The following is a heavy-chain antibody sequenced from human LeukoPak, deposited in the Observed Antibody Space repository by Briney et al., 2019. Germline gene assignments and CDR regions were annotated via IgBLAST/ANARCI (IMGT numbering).Heavy chain of an antibody. D-gene: IGHD1-26*01. CDR1: GYTFNNYG. V-gene: IGHV1-18*01. Sequence: ASVKVSCKASGYTFNNYGINWVRQAPGQGLEWMGWISTYNDNTNYAQKLQGRVTMTTDTSTSTACMELRSLTSDDTAVYYCARVVFEVGFQFDFWGQGTLVTVSS. CDR3: ARVVFEVGFQFDF. J-gene: IGHJ4*02. CDR2: ISTYNDNT.